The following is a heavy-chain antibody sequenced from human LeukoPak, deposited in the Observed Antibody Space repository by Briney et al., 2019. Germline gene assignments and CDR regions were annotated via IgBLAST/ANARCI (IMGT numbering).Heavy chain of an antibody. D-gene: IGHD6-13*01. CDR1: GGSFSGYY. V-gene: IGHV4-34*01. Sequence: AETLSLTCAVYGGSFSGYYWSWVRQPPGKGLEWMGDIKHSGSTNYNPDLQSRVTTSLGTSMNQTFLKLSSVTAAETAVYYWATSPLRIPAAGTKSRNYSSYMDVWGKGTTVTVSS. CDR2: IKHSGST. J-gene: IGHJ6*03. CDR3: ATSPLRIPAAGTKSRNYSSYMDV.